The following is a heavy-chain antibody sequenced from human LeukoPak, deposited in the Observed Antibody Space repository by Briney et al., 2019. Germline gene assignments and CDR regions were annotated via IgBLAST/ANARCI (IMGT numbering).Heavy chain of an antibody. J-gene: IGHJ3*02. CDR1: GFTFSSYS. CDR2: ISSSSSYI. V-gene: IGHV3-21*04. Sequence: SGGSLRLSCAASGFTFSSYSMNWVRQAPGKGLEWVSSISSSSSYIYYADSVKGRFTISRDNAKNSLYLQMNSLEASDTAMYYCAILPWNIVVVPAAAKGDAFDIWGQGTMVTVSS. D-gene: IGHD2-2*01. CDR3: AILPWNIVVVPAAAKGDAFDI.